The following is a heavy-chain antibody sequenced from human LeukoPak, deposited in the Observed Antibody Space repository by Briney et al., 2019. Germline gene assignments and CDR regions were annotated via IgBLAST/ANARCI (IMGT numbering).Heavy chain of an antibody. Sequence: SETLSLTCAVSGYSIRSGYHWGWIRQPPGKGLEWIGSIYRSGITYYNPSLKSRVTISVDTSKNQFSLKVSSVTAADTAVYYCAGAPSGGLHWRSPFDYWGQGTLVTVSS. CDR1: GYSIRSGYH. V-gene: IGHV4-38-2*01. J-gene: IGHJ4*02. CDR3: AGAPSGGLHWRSPFDY. D-gene: IGHD1-1*01. CDR2: IYRSGIT.